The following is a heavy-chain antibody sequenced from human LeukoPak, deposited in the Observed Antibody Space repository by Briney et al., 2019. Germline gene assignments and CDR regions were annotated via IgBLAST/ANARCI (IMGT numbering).Heavy chain of an antibody. Sequence: ASVKVSCKASDFSFTSYGMSWVRQAPGQGLEWMGWISAYNGSTKYAQNLQGRVTMTTVTSTNTAYMELRSLRSDDTAVYYCARGVAVGTAYYFDCWGQGTLVTVSS. CDR1: DFSFTSYG. CDR3: ARGVAVGTAYYFDC. D-gene: IGHD4-23*01. CDR2: ISAYNGST. J-gene: IGHJ4*02. V-gene: IGHV1-18*01.